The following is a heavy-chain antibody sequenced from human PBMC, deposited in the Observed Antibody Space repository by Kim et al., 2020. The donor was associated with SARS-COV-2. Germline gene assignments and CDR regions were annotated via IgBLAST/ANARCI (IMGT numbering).Heavy chain of an antibody. D-gene: IGHD3-22*01. CDR1: GGTFSSYA. CDR3: ARDRVRHYDSSGYYAFDI. J-gene: IGHJ3*02. CDR2: IIPIFGTA. Sequence: SVKVSCKASGGTFSSYAISWVRQAPGQGLEWMGGIIPIFGTANYAQKFQGRVTITADESTSTAYMELSSLRSEDTAVYYCARDRVRHYDSSGYYAFDIWGQGTMVTVSS. V-gene: IGHV1-69*13.